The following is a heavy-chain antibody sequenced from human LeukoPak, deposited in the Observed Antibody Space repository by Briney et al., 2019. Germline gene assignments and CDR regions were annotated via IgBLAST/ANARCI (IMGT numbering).Heavy chain of an antibody. V-gene: IGHV3-23*01. CDR2: ISGSGGST. CDR1: GFTFSSYA. D-gene: IGHD3-9*01. J-gene: IGHJ5*02. CDR3: AKDYASDGGRYPYNWFDP. Sequence: GGSLRLSCAASGFTFSSYAMSWVRQPPGKGLEWVSTISGSGGSTYYADSVKGRFTISRDNSKNTLYLQMNSLRAEDTAVYYCAKDYASDGGRYPYNWFDPWGQGTLVTVSS.